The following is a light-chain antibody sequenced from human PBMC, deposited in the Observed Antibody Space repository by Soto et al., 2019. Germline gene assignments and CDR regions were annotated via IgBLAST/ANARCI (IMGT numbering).Light chain of an antibody. Sequence: DIQRNHSPYTLSVAVGDRRIINCRASQSISSWLAWYQQKPGKAPKLLIYDASSLESGVPSRFSGSESGTEFTLTICSLQPDDFATYYCQHYNSYSEAFGQGTKVDIK. CDR3: QHYNSYSEA. CDR1: QSISSW. J-gene: IGKJ1*01. CDR2: DAS. V-gene: IGKV1-5*01.